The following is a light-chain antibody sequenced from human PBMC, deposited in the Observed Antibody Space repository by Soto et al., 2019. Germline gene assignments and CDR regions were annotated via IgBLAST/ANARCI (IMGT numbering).Light chain of an antibody. CDR2: GVS. V-gene: IGKV3-15*01. Sequence: EIVMTQSPATLSVSPGERATLSCRASQSISGELAWYQQRPGQPPRLLIYGVSTRATGVPDRFSGSVSVSDFTLTISGLQSEDFAVYYCQQCHDWPLTFGQGTRLDI. CDR3: QQCHDWPLT. J-gene: IGKJ2*01. CDR1: QSISGE.